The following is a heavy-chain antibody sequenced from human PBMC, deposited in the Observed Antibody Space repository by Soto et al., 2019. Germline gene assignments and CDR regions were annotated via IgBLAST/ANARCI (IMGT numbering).Heavy chain of an antibody. J-gene: IGHJ3*02. Sequence: EVQLVESGGGLAQPGRSLSLSCAASGFTFHDYAMHWVRQAPGKGLEWVSGISWNSGSIGYADSVQGRFTISRDNARKSVYLQMNSLRPEDTALYYCAKLLQEQLVLGAFDIWGQGTMVTVSS. V-gene: IGHV3-9*01. CDR2: ISWNSGSI. D-gene: IGHD6-13*01. CDR3: AKLLQEQLVLGAFDI. CDR1: GFTFHDYA.